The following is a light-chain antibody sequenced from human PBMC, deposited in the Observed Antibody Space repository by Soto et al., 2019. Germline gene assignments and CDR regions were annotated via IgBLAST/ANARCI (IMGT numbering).Light chain of an antibody. CDR2: GAS. J-gene: IGKJ2*01. CDR1: QSVSSN. Sequence: EIVMTQSPATLSVSPGERATLSCRASQSVSSNLAWYQQKPGQAPRLLIYGASTSATAIPARFRGSGSGTEFNFTISSLQSDDVAVDYCQQYNNWPPYTFGQGTKLEIK. CDR3: QQYNNWPPYT. V-gene: IGKV3-15*01.